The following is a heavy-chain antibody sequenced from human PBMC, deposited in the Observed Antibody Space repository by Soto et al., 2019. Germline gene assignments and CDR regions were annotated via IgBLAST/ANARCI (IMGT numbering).Heavy chain of an antibody. CDR1: GFTFSIYV. CDR2: IGGTSGST. J-gene: IGHJ4*02. CDR3: AKRRGEGYFDY. V-gene: IGHV3-23*01. D-gene: IGHD3-16*01. Sequence: GGSLRLSCAASGFTFSIYVMSWVRHAPGKGLEWVSAIGGTSGSTYYAGSVKGRFTISRDNSKNTMYLQMNSLRAEDTAVYYCAKRRGEGYFDYWGQGTLVTVSS.